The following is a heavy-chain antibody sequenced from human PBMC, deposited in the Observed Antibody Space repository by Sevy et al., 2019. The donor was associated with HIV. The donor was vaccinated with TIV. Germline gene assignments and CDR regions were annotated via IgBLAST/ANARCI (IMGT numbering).Heavy chain of an antibody. CDR3: ARDLISSGSGIEGWFDP. D-gene: IGHD3-10*01. J-gene: IGHJ5*02. Sequence: ASVKVSCKASGYTFTSYGISWVRQAPGQGLEWMGWISAYSGNTNYAQKLQGRVTMTTDTSTSTAYMELRSLRSDDTAVYYCARDLISSGSGIEGWFDPWGQGTLVSVSS. CDR1: GYTFTSYG. CDR2: ISAYSGNT. V-gene: IGHV1-18*01.